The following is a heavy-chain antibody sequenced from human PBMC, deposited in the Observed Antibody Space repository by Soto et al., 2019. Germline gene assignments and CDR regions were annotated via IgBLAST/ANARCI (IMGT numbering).Heavy chain of an antibody. CDR2: ISYSGTT. CDR3: ARHIMPGVYYMDV. Sequence: PSETLSLTCTVSGGSISSYYWSWIRQPPGKGLEWIGYISYSGTTNYNPSLKSRVTVSVDTSKNQFSLKLSSVTAADTAVYYCARHIMPGVYYMDVWGKGTTVTVSS. V-gene: IGHV4-59*08. D-gene: IGHD2-2*01. J-gene: IGHJ6*03. CDR1: GGSISSYY.